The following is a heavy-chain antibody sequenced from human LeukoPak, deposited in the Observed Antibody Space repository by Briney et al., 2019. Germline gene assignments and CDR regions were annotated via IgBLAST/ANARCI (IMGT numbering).Heavy chain of an antibody. J-gene: IGHJ3*02. Sequence: SETLSLTCTVSGGSISSYYWSWIRQPPGKGLEWIGYIYYSGSTNYNPSLKSRVTISVDTSKNQFSLKLSSVTAADTAVYYCARAPYGDAFDIWGQGTMATVSS. D-gene: IGHD4-17*01. CDR3: ARAPYGDAFDI. CDR1: GGSISSYY. V-gene: IGHV4-59*01. CDR2: IYYSGST.